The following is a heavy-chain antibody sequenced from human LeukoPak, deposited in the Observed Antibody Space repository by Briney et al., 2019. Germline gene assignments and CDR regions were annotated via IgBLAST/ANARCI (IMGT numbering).Heavy chain of an antibody. Sequence: KTSETLSLTCTVSGGSISSGDYYWSWIRQPPGKGLEWIGYIYYSGSTYYNPSLKCRVTISVDTSKNQFSLKLSSVTAADTAVYYCAAAPRVITFGGVIVDNWYFDLWGRGTLVTVSS. D-gene: IGHD3-16*02. V-gene: IGHV4-30-4*01. CDR3: AAAPRVITFGGVIVDNWYFDL. CDR1: GGSISSGDYY. CDR2: IYYSGST. J-gene: IGHJ2*01.